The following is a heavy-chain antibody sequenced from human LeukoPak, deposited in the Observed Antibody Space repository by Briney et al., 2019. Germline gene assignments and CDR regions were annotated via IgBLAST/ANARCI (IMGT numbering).Heavy chain of an antibody. J-gene: IGHJ4*02. CDR2: ISSGSTTI. V-gene: IGHV3-48*02. CDR3: AGQKGMDY. CDR1: GFTFSSYT. Sequence: ATSLILSCAASGFTFSSYTMSWVRQAPGKGLEWVSSISSGSTTIFYADSVKGRFTISRDNAKNSLYLQMNSLRDEDTAVYYCAGQKGMDYWGQGTLVTVSS.